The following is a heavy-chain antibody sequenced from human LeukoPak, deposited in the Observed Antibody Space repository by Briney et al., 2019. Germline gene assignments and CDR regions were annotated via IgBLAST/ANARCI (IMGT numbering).Heavy chain of an antibody. CDR2: NYYSGST. V-gene: IGHV4-39*01. Sequence: PSETLSLTCTVSGGSVSTTSSYWVWVRQPPGKGLEWVGSNYYSGSTHYNPSLKSRLTISVATSKNQFSLKLASVTAADSAVYYCAWRGLVVVPLWGQGILVTVSS. D-gene: IGHD2-21*01. CDR3: AWRGLVVVPL. CDR1: GGSVSTTSSY. J-gene: IGHJ4*02.